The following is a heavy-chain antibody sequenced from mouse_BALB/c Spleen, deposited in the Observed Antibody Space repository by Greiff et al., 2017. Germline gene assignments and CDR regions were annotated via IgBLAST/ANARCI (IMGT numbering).Heavy chain of an antibody. J-gene: IGHJ2*01. V-gene: IGHV5-6-3*01. CDR2: INSNGGST. CDR3: ARGDVFDY. Sequence: DVMLVESGGGLVKPGGSLKLSCAASGFTFSSYGMSWVRQTPDKRLELVATINSNGGSTYYPDSVKGRFTISRDNAKNTLYLQMSSLKSEDTAMYYCARGDVFDYWGQGTTLTVSS. CDR1: GFTFSSYG.